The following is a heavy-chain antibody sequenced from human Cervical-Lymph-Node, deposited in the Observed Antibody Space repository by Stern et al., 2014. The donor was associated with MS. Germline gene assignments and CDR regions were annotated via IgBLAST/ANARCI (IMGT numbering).Heavy chain of an antibody. V-gene: IGHV5-51*01. Sequence: EVQLVESGAEVKKPGESLKISCKGSGYSFTSYWIGWVRQMPGKGLEWMGIIYPGYSDTRYSPSVQGQVTISADKSISTAYLQWSSLKASDTAMYYCARPLGDGYNHDAFDIWGQGTMVTVSS. CDR2: IYPGYSDT. CDR3: ARPLGDGYNHDAFDI. CDR1: GYSFTSYW. D-gene: IGHD5-24*01. J-gene: IGHJ3*02.